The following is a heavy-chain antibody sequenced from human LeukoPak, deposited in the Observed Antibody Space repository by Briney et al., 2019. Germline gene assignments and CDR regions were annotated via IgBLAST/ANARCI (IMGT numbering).Heavy chain of an antibody. CDR3: ASGRYCSSTSCYAHPDV. CDR2: ISSSGSTI. CDR1: GFTFSSYE. J-gene: IGHJ6*04. D-gene: IGHD2-2*01. Sequence: GGSLRLSCAASGFTFSSYEMNWVRQAPGKGLEWVSYISSSGSTIYYADSVKGRFTVSRDNPKNSLYLQMNSLRAEDTAFYYCASGRYCSSTSCYAHPDVWGKGTTVTISS. V-gene: IGHV3-48*03.